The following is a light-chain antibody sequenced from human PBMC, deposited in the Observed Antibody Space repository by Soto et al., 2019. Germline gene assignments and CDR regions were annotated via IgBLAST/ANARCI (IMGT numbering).Light chain of an antibody. V-gene: IGKV3-20*01. Sequence: DTVLTQSPGTLSLSPVERATLSCMAVQSVTSTYMAWYQQKPGQAPRLLIYATSFRATGIPDRFRGSGSGTDFTLTISSLEPEDSAVYYCQDSSTSPWPFGQGTKVDIK. CDR3: QDSSTSPWP. CDR2: ATS. CDR1: QSVTSTY. J-gene: IGKJ1*01.